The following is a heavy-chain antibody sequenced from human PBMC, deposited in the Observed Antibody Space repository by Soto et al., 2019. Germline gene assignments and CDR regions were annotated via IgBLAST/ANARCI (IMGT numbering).Heavy chain of an antibody. J-gene: IGHJ4*02. CDR2: IIPILGIA. CDR3: AIDDLYEVGWVDY. V-gene: IGHV1-69*08. Sequence: QVQLVQSGAEVKKPGSSVKVSCKASGGTFSSYTISWVRQAPGQGLEWMGRIIPILGIANYAQKFQGRVTITADNSTSTAYMELSSLRSEDTAVYYCAIDDLYEVGWVDYWGQGTLVTVSS. CDR1: GGTFSSYT. D-gene: IGHD5-12*01.